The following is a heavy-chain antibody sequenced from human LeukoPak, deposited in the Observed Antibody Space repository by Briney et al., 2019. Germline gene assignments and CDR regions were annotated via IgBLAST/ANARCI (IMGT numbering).Heavy chain of an antibody. Sequence: GGSLRLSCAASGFTFSSYEMNWVRQAPGKGLEWVSYISSSGSTIYYADSVKGRFTISRDNAKNSLYLQMNSLRAEDTAVYYCARIGYSSSSIDYWGQGTLVTVSS. CDR3: ARIGYSSSSIDY. V-gene: IGHV3-48*03. J-gene: IGHJ4*02. D-gene: IGHD6-6*01. CDR1: GFTFSSYE. CDR2: ISSSGSTI.